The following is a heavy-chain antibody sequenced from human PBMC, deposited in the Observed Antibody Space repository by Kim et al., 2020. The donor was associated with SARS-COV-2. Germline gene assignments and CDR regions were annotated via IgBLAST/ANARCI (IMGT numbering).Heavy chain of an antibody. V-gene: IGHV4-34*01. CDR1: GGSFSGYY. J-gene: IGHJ5*02. CDR2: INHSGST. CDR3: ARKYSSSWYRGWFDP. Sequence: SETLSLTCAVYGGSFSGYYWSWIRQPPGKGLEWIGEINHSGSTNYNPSLKSRVTISVDTSKNQFSLKLSSVTAADTAVYYCARKYSSSWYRGWFDPWGQGTLVTVSS. D-gene: IGHD6-13*01.